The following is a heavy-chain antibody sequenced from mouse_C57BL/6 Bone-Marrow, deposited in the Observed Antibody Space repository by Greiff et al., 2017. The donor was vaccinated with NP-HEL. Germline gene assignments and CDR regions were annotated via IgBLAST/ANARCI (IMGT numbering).Heavy chain of an antibody. V-gene: IGHV1-69*01. CDR3: ARSPYYYGSSY. CDR2: IDPSDSYT. Sequence: QVQLQQPGAELVMPGASVKLSCKASGYTFTSYWMHWVKQRPGQGLEWIGEIDPSDSYTNYNQKFKGKSTLTVDKSSSTAYMQLSSLTSEDSAVYYCARSPYYYGSSYWGKGTTLTVSS. CDR1: GYTFTSYW. J-gene: IGHJ2*01. D-gene: IGHD1-1*01.